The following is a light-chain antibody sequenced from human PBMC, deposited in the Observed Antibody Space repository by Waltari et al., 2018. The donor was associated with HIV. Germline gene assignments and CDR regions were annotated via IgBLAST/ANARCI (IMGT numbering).Light chain of an antibody. J-gene: IGKJ1*01. CDR3: QQSHQYGT. CDR1: QDIKKN. CDR2: EAS. Sequence: DIHMTQSPVSLSSYVGDKVTITCQASQDIKKNLNWYHQRPGKAPKVLIYEASHLETGVSSRFSAGGSGTDFSLSINSLQAEDIGTFYCQQSHQYGTFGPGTKVEIK. V-gene: IGKV1-33*01.